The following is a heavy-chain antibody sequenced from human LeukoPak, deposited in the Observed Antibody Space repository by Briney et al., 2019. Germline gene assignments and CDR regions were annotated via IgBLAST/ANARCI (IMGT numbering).Heavy chain of an antibody. CDR1: GYPFTTYG. Sequence: ASVKVSCKASGYPFTTYGLSWVRQAPGQGLEWMGWISAYNGNTNYAQKLQGRVTMTTDTSTSTAYMELRSLRSDDTAVYYCAREGKYCSSTSCYFYYFDYWGQGTLVTVSS. J-gene: IGHJ4*02. V-gene: IGHV1-18*01. CDR3: AREGKYCSSTSCYFYYFDY. D-gene: IGHD2-2*01. CDR2: ISAYNGNT.